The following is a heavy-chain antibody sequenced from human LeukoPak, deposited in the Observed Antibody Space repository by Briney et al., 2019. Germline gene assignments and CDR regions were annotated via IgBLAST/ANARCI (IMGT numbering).Heavy chain of an antibody. CDR1: GFTFSSFW. J-gene: IGHJ6*03. Sequence: GGSMRPSCAASGFTFSSFWMSWVRQAPGKGLEWVANIKQEGSEKYYVNSVKGRFTISRDNAKNSLYLQMNRLRAEDTAVYYCARGRAPYCGGDCYSYYYYMDVWGKGTTVTVSS. CDR2: IKQEGSEK. V-gene: IGHV3-7*01. D-gene: IGHD2-21*01. CDR3: ARGRAPYCGGDCYSYYYYMDV.